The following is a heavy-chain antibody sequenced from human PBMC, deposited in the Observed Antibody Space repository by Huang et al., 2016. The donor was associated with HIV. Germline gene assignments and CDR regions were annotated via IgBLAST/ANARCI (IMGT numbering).Heavy chain of an antibody. CDR1: GFSFTRYD. Sequence: QGQLVESGGGVVQPGRSLRLSCAASGFSFTRYDMQWVRQFAGKGQDCVSFVSNEGHEKYYADSVKGRFTISRDNFKNTLYLQMNSLRTGDTAVYFCLPAGHVSHYYYMDVWGKGTTVIVSS. J-gene: IGHJ6*03. CDR3: LPAGHVSHYYYMDV. V-gene: IGHV3-30*03. CDR2: VSNEGHEK.